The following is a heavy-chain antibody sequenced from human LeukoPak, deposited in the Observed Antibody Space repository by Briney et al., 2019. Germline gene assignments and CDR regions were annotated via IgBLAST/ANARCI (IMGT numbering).Heavy chain of an antibody. CDR2: DYYSGSS. D-gene: IGHD4-17*01. CDR1: GGSITDYY. V-gene: IGHV4-59*01. CDR3: ARDHYGDSNWFDP. Sequence: SETLSLTCTVSGGSITDYYWGWIRQPPGKGLEWIGYDYYSGSSNYNPSLKSRVTISVDTSKNQFSLKLSSVTAADTAVYYCARDHYGDSNWFDPWGQGTLVTVSS. J-gene: IGHJ5*02.